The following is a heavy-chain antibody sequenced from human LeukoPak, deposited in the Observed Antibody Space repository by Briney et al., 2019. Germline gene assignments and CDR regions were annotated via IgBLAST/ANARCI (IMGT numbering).Heavy chain of an antibody. V-gene: IGHV3-23*01. Sequence: LAGGSLRLSCAASGFTFSSYAMSWVRQAPGKGLEWVSAISGSGGSTYYADSVKGRFTISRDNAKNSLYLQMNSLRAEDTAVYYCARDRRLRRSDYWGQGTLVTVSS. CDR3: ARDRRLRRSDY. J-gene: IGHJ4*02. CDR2: ISGSGGST. CDR1: GFTFSSYA.